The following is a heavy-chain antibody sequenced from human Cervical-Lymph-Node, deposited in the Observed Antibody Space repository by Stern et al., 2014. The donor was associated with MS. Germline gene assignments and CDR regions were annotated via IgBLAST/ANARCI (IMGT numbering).Heavy chain of an antibody. J-gene: IGHJ4*02. CDR1: GFIFSAYG. Sequence: VQLVESGGGVVQPGTSLRLSCEGSGFIFSAYGMHWVRQAPGKGLEWVGVILYDGSNEYYGDSVKGRFTMSRDNSKNTVYLHLNSLRVEDTAVYYCARDGRAWELLGGWGQGTLVTVSS. CDR3: ARDGRAWELLGG. D-gene: IGHD3-10*01. CDR2: ILYDGSNE. V-gene: IGHV3-33*01.